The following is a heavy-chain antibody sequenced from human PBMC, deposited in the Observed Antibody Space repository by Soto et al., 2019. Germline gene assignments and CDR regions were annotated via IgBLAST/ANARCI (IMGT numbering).Heavy chain of an antibody. D-gene: IGHD3-10*01. CDR3: ARDICYYGSEHMDV. CDR2: ISSSSSYI. V-gene: IGHV3-21*01. Sequence: GGSLRLSCAASGFTFSSYSMNWVRQAPGKGLEWVSSISSSSSYIYYADSVKGRFTISRDNAKNSLYLQMNSLRAEDTAVYYCARDICYYGSEHMDVWGKGTTVTVSS. CDR1: GFTFSSYS. J-gene: IGHJ6*03.